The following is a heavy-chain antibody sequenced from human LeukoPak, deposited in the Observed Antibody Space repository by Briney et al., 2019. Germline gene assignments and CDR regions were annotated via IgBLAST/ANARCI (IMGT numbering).Heavy chain of an antibody. D-gene: IGHD6-13*01. CDR2: IKQDGSEK. J-gene: IGHJ6*03. V-gene: IGHV3-7*01. CDR3: ARLFPFYSSSSQNYYYYYMDV. Sequence: GGSLRLSCAASGFTFSSYWMSWVRQAPGKGLEWVANIKQDGSEKYYVDSVKGRFTISRDNAKNSLYLQMNSLRAEDTAVYYCARLFPFYSSSSQNYYYYYMDVWGKGTTVTVSS. CDR1: GFTFSSYW.